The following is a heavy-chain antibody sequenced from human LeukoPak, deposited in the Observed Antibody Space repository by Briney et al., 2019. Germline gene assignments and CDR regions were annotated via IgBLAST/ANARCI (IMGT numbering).Heavy chain of an antibody. J-gene: IGHJ4*02. CDR2: INPSGGST. D-gene: IGHD3-9*01. CDR1: GYTFTSYY. V-gene: IGHV1-46*01. Sequence: ASVKVSCKASGYTFTSYYMHWVRQAPGQGLEWMGIINPSGGSTSYAQKFQGRVTVTRDTSTSTVYMELSSLRSEDTAVYYCARESYDILTGYWGFDYWGQGTLVTVSS. CDR3: ARESYDILTGYWGFDY.